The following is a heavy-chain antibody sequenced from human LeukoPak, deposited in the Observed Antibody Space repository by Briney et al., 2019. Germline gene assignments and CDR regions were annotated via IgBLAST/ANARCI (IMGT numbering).Heavy chain of an antibody. CDR1: GFTFSSYA. V-gene: IGHV3-23*01. Sequence: PGGSLRLSCAASGFTFSSYAMSWVRQAPGKGLEWVSAISGSGGSTYYADSVKGRFTISRDNSKNTLYLQMNSLRAEDTAVYYCAKDRLFMVRGVNTLFDYWGQGTLVTVSS. CDR2: ISGSGGST. D-gene: IGHD3-10*01. J-gene: IGHJ4*02. CDR3: AKDRLFMVRGVNTLFDY.